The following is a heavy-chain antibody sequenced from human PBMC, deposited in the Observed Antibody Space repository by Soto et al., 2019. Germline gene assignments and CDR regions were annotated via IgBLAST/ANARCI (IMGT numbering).Heavy chain of an antibody. CDR2: ISSSSRDI. V-gene: IGHV3-21*01. Sequence: GSLRLSCAASGFTFSTYTINWVRQAPGKGLEWVASISSSSRDIFYADSVKDRFTISRDNANSSVDLQMNSLRVGDTAIYYCARGSWGGDGIDVWGQGTTVPVSS. D-gene: IGHD3-16*01. CDR1: GFTFSTYT. CDR3: ARGSWGGDGIDV. J-gene: IGHJ6*02.